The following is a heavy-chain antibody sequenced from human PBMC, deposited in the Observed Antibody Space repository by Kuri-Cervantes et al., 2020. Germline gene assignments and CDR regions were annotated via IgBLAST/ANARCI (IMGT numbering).Heavy chain of an antibody. CDR2: ISYDGSNK. CDR1: GFTFSSYA. Sequence: GESLKISCAASGFTFSSYAMHWVRQAPGKGLEWVAVISYDGSNKYYADSVKGRFTISRDNSKNTLYPQMNSLRAEDTAVYYCARSLIPAAIFDAFDIWGQGTMVTVSS. CDR3: ARSLIPAAIFDAFDI. J-gene: IGHJ3*02. V-gene: IGHV3-30-3*01. D-gene: IGHD2-2*02.